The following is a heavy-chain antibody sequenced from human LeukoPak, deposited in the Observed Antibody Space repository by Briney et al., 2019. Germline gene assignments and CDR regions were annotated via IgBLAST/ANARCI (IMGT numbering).Heavy chain of an antibody. CDR3: AKNHERGRYDSFDM. D-gene: IGHD3-16*02. Sequence: GGSLRLSCEASDITFSSYGMHWVRQPPGKGLQWVADISGSGGSTYYADSVKGRFSISRDNSKNTLYPQLDSLRAEDTAVYYCAKNHERGRYDSFDMWAQGSWVTVSS. CDR1: DITFSSYG. CDR2: ISGSGGST. J-gene: IGHJ3*02. V-gene: IGHV3-23*01.